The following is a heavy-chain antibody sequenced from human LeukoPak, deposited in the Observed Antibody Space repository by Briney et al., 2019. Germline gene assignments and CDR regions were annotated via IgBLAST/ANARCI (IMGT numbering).Heavy chain of an antibody. J-gene: IGHJ1*01. Sequence: GGSLRLFCAASGFTVSSNYMSWVRQALEKGLEWVSVIYSGGSTYYADSVKGRFTISRDNSKNTLYLQMNSLRAEDTAVYYCARNIAVAGIAEYFQHWGQGTLVTVSS. CDR1: GFTVSSNY. CDR3: ARNIAVAGIAEYFQH. CDR2: IYSGGST. D-gene: IGHD6-19*01. V-gene: IGHV3-53*01.